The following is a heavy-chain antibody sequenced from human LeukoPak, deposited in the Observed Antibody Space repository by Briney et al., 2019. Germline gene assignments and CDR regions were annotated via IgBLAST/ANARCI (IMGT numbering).Heavy chain of an antibody. Sequence: ASVKVSCKASGYTFTSYGISWVRQAPGQGLEWMGWIGAYNGNTNYAQKLQGRVTMTTDTSTSTAYTELRSLRSDDTAVYYCARFRAGVGEPYGDYWGQGTLVTVSS. CDR2: IGAYNGNT. D-gene: IGHD3-10*01. CDR1: GYTFTSYG. J-gene: IGHJ4*02. CDR3: ARFRAGVGEPYGDY. V-gene: IGHV1-18*01.